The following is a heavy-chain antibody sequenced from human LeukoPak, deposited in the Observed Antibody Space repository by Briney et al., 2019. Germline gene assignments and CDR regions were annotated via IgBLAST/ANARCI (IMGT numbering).Heavy chain of an antibody. Sequence: GGSLRLSCAACGFTFSHYTIGWVRQAPGKGLEWVGFIRSKTYGVTTEYAASVKGRFTISRDDSKSITYLQMSSLKTEDTAVYYCTRADSVLYSDISGYWGQGTLVTVSS. J-gene: IGHJ4*02. V-gene: IGHV3-49*04. CDR3: TRADSVLYSDISGY. D-gene: IGHD3-9*01. CDR1: GFTFSHYT. CDR2: IRSKTYGVTT.